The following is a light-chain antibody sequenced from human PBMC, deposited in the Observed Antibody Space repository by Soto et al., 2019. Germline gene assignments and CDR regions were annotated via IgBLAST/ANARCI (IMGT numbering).Light chain of an antibody. J-gene: IGLJ3*02. CDR3: SSFGGGNKVL. Sequence: QSALTQPPSASGSPGQSVTISCTGTSSDVGGYNFVSWYQQHPGKVPKPVIFEVSKRPSGVPDRFSGSKSGNTASLTVSGPQAEDEADYYCSSFGGGNKVLFGGGTKLTVL. CDR1: SSDVGGYNF. V-gene: IGLV2-8*01. CDR2: EVS.